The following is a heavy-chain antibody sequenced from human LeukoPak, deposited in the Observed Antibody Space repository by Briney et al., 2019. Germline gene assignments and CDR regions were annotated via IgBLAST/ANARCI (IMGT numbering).Heavy chain of an antibody. CDR1: GCTFTGYY. J-gene: IGHJ4*02. CDR2: INPNSGGT. D-gene: IGHD3-22*01. V-gene: IGHV1-2*02. CDR3: ARDARGYYYDSSGYWYFDY. Sequence: GASVTVSCLASGCTFTGYYMHWLRQAPGQGLEWMGWINPNSGGTNYAQKCQGRVTMTRDTSISTAYMELSRLRSDDTAVYYCARDARGYYYDSSGYWYFDYWGQGTLVTVSS.